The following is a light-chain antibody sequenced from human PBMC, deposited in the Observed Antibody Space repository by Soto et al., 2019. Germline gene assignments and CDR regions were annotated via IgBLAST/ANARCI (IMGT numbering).Light chain of an antibody. J-gene: IGLJ1*01. CDR1: SSDVGSFDS. CDR2: DVS. CDR3: SSFTTSSTLV. Sequence: QPVLTQPASVSGSPGQPITISCTGTSSDVGSFDSVAWYQHNPGKAPKLMIYDVSNRPSGVSSRFSGSKSGNTASLSISGLQTEDEANYYCSSFTTSSTLVFGTGTKLTVL. V-gene: IGLV2-14*01.